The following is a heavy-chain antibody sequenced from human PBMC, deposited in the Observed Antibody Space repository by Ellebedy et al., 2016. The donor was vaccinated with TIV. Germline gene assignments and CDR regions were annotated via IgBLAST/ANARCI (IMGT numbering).Heavy chain of an antibody. J-gene: IGHJ4*02. CDR1: GFTFSSYA. Sequence: PGGSLRLSCAASGFTFSSYAMSWVRQAPGKGLEWVSAISGSGGSTYYADSVKGRFTISRDNSKNTLYLQMNSLRAEDTAVYYCARTGDHGGTDNYFDYWGQGTLVTVSS. D-gene: IGHD4-23*01. CDR3: ARTGDHGGTDNYFDY. CDR2: ISGSGGST. V-gene: IGHV3-23*01.